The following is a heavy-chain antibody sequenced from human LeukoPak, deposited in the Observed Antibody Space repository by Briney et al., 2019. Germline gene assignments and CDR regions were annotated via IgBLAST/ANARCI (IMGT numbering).Heavy chain of an antibody. CDR1: GYTFTSYG. V-gene: IGHV1-18*01. J-gene: IGHJ5*02. CDR2: ISAYNGNT. Sequence: ASVKVSCKASGYTFTSYGISWVRQAPGQGLEWMGWISAYNGNTNYAQKLQGRVTMTTDTSTSTAYMELRSLRSDDTAVYYCARAKVRAIWGSYRPNWFDPWGQGTLVTVSS. D-gene: IGHD3-16*02. CDR3: ARAKVRAIWGSYRPNWFDP.